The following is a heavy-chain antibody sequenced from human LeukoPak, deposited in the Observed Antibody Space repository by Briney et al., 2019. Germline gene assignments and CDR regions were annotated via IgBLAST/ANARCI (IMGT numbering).Heavy chain of an antibody. CDR2: IYDTGNT. Sequence: SETLSLTCTVSGGSISSYYWSWVRQPPGKGLEWIGHIYDTGNTNYNPSLESRVTISVDTSKNQFSLRLTSVTAADTAVYFCARATPWLLPGYWGQGTLVTVSS. D-gene: IGHD3-22*01. CDR1: GGSISSYY. V-gene: IGHV4-59*01. CDR3: ARATPWLLPGY. J-gene: IGHJ4*02.